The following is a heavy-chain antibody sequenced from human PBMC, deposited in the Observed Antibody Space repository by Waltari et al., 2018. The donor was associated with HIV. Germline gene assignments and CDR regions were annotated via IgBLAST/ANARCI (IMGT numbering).Heavy chain of an antibody. CDR1: GGTFSSYT. Sequence: QVQLVQSGAEVKKPGSSVKVSCKASGGTFSSYTTSWVRQAPGQGLEWMGRIIPILGIANYAQKFQGRVTITADKSTSTAYMELSSLRSEDTAVYYCARDASWERWLLQYWGQGTLVTVSS. J-gene: IGHJ4*02. V-gene: IGHV1-69*08. CDR3: ARDASWERWLLQY. CDR2: IIPILGIA. D-gene: IGHD2-15*01.